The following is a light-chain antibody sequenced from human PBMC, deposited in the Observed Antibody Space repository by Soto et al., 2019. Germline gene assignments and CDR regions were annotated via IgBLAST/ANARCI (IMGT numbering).Light chain of an antibody. V-gene: IGLV2-23*01. CDR3: CSSAPESTYV. J-gene: IGLJ1*01. CDR1: SRDIGAYDS. Sequence: QSALAQPASVSGSPGQSITISCTGTSRDIGAYDSVSWYQQHPHKAPQVIIFKGTQRLSGVSNRFSGSTSGNAASLTISGLQADDEADYFCCSSAPESTYVVGTGTKVTVL. CDR2: KGT.